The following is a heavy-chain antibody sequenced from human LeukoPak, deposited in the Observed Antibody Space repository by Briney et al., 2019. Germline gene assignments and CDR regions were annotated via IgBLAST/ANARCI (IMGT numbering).Heavy chain of an antibody. CDR3: ARGRPDCSSTSCPFDY. CDR1: GGSFSGYY. CDR2: INHSGST. D-gene: IGHD2-2*01. Sequence: PSETLSLTCAVYGGSFSGYYWSWIRQPPGKGLEWIGEINHSGSTNYNPSLKSRVTISVDTSKNQFSLKLSSVTAADTAVYYCARGRPDCSSTSCPFDYWGQGTLVTVSS. V-gene: IGHV4-34*01. J-gene: IGHJ4*02.